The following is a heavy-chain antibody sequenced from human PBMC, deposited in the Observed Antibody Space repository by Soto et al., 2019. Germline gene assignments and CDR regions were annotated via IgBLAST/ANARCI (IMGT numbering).Heavy chain of an antibody. CDR2: IIPIFGTA. J-gene: IGHJ6*02. CDR3: ASRLAPRAVAGPWVRGEYGMDV. CDR1: GGTFSSYA. D-gene: IGHD6-19*01. Sequence: QVQLVQSGAEVKKPGSSVKVSCKASGGTFSSYAISWVRQAPGQGLEWMGGIIPIFGTANYAQKFQGRVTITADDSTSTAYMELSTLRSEDTAVYYCASRLAPRAVAGPWVRGEYGMDVWGQGTTVTVSS. V-gene: IGHV1-69*12.